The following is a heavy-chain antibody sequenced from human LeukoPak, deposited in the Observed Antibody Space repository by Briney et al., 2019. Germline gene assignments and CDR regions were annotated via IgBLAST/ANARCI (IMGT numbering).Heavy chain of an antibody. J-gene: IGHJ1*01. CDR2: IYPGDSET. V-gene: IGHV5-51*01. CDR1: GYSFTSYW. Sequence: GESLKISCKTSGYSFTSYWIGWVRRMPGKGLEWMGIIYPGDSETRYSPSFQGQISISADSSITTAYLQWRSLKASDTAMYYCARLLSSSEEYFQLWGQGTLVTVSS. CDR3: ARLLSSSEEYFQL. D-gene: IGHD6-13*01.